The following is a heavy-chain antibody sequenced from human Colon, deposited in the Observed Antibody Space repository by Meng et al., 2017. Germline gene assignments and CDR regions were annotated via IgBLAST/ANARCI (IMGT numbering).Heavy chain of an antibody. J-gene: IGHJ4*02. Sequence: EVQVVESGGGLVQPGGSLTLSGAASGFTVRSNYMSWVRQAPGKGLEWVSVIYSGGSTYYADSVKGRFTISRDNSKNTLYLQMNSLRAEDTAVYYCARNSGSYPYYFDYWGQGSLVTASS. V-gene: IGHV3-66*02. CDR1: GFTVRSNY. CDR2: IYSGGST. D-gene: IGHD1-26*01. CDR3: ARNSGSYPYYFDY.